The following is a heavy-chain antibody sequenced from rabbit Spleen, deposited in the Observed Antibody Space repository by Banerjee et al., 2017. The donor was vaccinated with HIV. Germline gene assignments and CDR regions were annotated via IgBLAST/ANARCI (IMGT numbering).Heavy chain of an antibody. CDR1: GVSFSDKDV. J-gene: IGHJ4*01. V-gene: IGHV1S45*01. CDR2: IDTGSSGFT. Sequence: QEQLEESGGDLVKPEGSLTLTCKASGVSFSDKDVMCWVRQAPGKGLEWIACIDTGSSGFTYFASWAKGRFTISKTSSTTVTLQMTSLTAADTATYFCARFYGGGNWYFDLWGPGTLVTVS. CDR3: ARFYGGGNWYFDL. D-gene: IGHD4-2*01.